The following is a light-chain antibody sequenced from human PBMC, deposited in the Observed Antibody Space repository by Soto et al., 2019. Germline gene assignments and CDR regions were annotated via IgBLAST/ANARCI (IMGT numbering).Light chain of an antibody. CDR3: QVWDSTTDHLYV. CDR2: DDS. CDR1: NIGSKN. Sequence: SYELTQPPSVSVAPGQTARITCGGNNIGSKNVHWYQQKPGRAPVLVVYDDSDRPSGIPERFSGSNSGNTATLTISRVEAGDEADFYCQVWDSTTDHLYVFGPRTKVTVL. V-gene: IGLV3-21*02. J-gene: IGLJ1*01.